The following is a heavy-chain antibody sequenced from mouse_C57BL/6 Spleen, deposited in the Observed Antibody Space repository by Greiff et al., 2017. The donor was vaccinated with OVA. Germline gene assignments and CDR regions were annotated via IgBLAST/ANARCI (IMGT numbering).Heavy chain of an antibody. CDR3: ARGGIYYGSSYLGY. V-gene: IGHV1-72*01. CDR1: GYTFTSYW. CDR2: IGPNGGGT. J-gene: IGHJ2*01. D-gene: IGHD1-1*01. Sequence: QVQLQQPGADLVKPGASVKLSCTASGYTFTSYWMHWVKQTPGRGLEWIGRIGPNGGGTKYTETFKSKATLTVDKPCSTAYMQLSRLTSEDSAVYYCARGGIYYGSSYLGYWGHGTTRTVSS.